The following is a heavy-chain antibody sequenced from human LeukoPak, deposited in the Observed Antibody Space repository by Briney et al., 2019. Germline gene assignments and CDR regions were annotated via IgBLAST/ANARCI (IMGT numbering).Heavy chain of an antibody. V-gene: IGHV3-7*01. D-gene: IGHD3-22*01. Sequence: QPGGSLRLSCAASGFTFSSYWMSWVRQAPGKGLEWVANIKQDGSEKYYVDSVKGRFTISRDNAKNSLYLQMNRLRAEDTAVYYCARPPFYYNSSGYWDQGTLVTVSS. J-gene: IGHJ4*02. CDR1: GFTFSSYW. CDR2: IKQDGSEK. CDR3: ARPPFYYNSSGY.